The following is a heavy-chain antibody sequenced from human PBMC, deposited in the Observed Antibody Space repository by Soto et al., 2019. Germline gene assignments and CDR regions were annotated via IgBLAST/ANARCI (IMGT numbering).Heavy chain of an antibody. D-gene: IGHD2-15*01. Sequence: SETLSLTCTVSGGSISSSSYYWGWIRQPPGKGLEWIGSIYYSGSTYYNPSLKSRVTISVDTSKNQFSLKLSSVTAADTAVYYCARSLYCSGGSCYSVWYFQHWGQGTLVTVSS. CDR2: IYYSGST. CDR1: GGSISSSSYY. V-gene: IGHV4-39*01. CDR3: ARSLYCSGGSCYSVWYFQH. J-gene: IGHJ1*01.